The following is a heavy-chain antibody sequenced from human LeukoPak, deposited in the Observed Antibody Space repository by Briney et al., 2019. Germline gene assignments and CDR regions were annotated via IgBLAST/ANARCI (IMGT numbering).Heavy chain of an antibody. V-gene: IGHV3-23*01. CDR3: AKPADGASVQRYFQH. CDR2: ISGGGDNT. Sequence: GGSLRLSCAASGFTFSRYAMSWVRQAPGKGLEWVSAISGGGDNTYYADSVRGRFTISRGNSKNTLFLQMNSLRAEDTAIYYCAKPADGASVQRYFQHWGQGTLVTVSS. CDR1: GFTFSRYA. J-gene: IGHJ1*01. D-gene: IGHD1-1*01.